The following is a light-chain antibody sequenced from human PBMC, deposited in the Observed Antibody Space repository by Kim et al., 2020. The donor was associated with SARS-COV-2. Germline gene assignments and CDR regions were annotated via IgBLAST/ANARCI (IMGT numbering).Light chain of an antibody. CDR1: QNINNY. CDR2: DAS. CDR3: QQRDSWPRT. Sequence: IVLTQSPATLSLSPGDRATLSCRASQNINNYLAWYQQKPGQAPRLLMFDASTRATGVPAKFSGSGFGTDFTLTISSLEPEDFAVYFCQQRDSWPRTFGQGTKVDIK. V-gene: IGKV3-11*01. J-gene: IGKJ1*01.